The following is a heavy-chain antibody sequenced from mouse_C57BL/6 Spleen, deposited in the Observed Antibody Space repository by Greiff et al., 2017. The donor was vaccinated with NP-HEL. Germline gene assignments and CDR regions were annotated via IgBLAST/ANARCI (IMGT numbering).Heavy chain of an antibody. CDR2: IRNKANNHAT. J-gene: IGHJ4*01. CDR3: TRSYSNSYYYAMDY. CDR1: GFTFSDAW. Sequence: ESGGGLVQPGGFMKLSCAASGFTFSDAWMDWVRQSPEKGLEWVAEIRNKANNHATYYVESVKGRFTISRDDSKSSVYLQMNSLRAEDTGIYYCTRSYSNSYYYAMDYWGQGTSVTVSS. D-gene: IGHD2-5*01. V-gene: IGHV6-6*01.